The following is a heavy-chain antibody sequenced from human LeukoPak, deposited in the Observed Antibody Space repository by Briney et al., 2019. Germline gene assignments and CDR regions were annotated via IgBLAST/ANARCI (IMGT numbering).Heavy chain of an antibody. CDR1: GGSISSYY. J-gene: IGHJ4*02. CDR2: IYYSGST. V-gene: IGHV4-59*08. CDR3: ASLVYYDSSGYATFDY. Sequence: SETLSLTCTVSGGSISSYYWSWIRQPPGKGLEWIGYIYYSGSTNYNPSLKSRVTISVDTSKNQFSLKLSSMTAADTAVYYCASLVYYDSSGYATFDYWGQGTLVTVSS. D-gene: IGHD3-22*01.